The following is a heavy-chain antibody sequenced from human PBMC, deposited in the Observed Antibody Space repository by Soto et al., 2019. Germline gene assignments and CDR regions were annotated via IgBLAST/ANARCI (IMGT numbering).Heavy chain of an antibody. D-gene: IGHD3-9*01. CDR1: GGSISSYY. CDR2: IYYSGST. J-gene: IGHJ4*02. V-gene: IGHV4-59*01. Sequence: SETLSLTCTVSGGSISSYYWSWIRQPPGKGLEWIGYIYYSGSTNYNPSLKSRVTISVDTSKNQFSLKLSSVTAADTAVYYCARRAGYYENYLDYWGQGTLVTVSS. CDR3: ARRAGYYENYLDY.